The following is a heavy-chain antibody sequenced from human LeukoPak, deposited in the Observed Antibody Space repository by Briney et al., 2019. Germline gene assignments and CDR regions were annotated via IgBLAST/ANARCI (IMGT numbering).Heavy chain of an antibody. CDR2: ISWNSGSI. CDR1: GFTFDDCA. D-gene: IGHD6-13*01. V-gene: IGHV3-9*03. J-gene: IGHJ4*02. CDR3: AKDIASRRPYSSSWYGGFDY. Sequence: SLRLSCAASGFTFDDCAMHWVRPAPGKGLEWVSGISWNSGSIGYADSVKGRFTISRDNAKNSLYLQMNSLRAEDMALYYCAKDIASRRPYSSSWYGGFDYWGQGTLVTVSS.